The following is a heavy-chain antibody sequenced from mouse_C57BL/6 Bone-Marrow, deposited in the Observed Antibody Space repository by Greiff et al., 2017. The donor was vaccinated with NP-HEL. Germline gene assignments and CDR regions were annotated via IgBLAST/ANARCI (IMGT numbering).Heavy chain of an antibody. D-gene: IGHD2-5*01. CDR2: ISSGGSYT. J-gene: IGHJ2*01. CDR3: ARQWAYYSNYNYFDY. CDR1: GFTFSSYG. V-gene: IGHV5-6*01. Sequence: EVQLVESGGDLVKPGGSLKLSCAASGFTFSSYGMSWVRQTPDKRLEWVATISSGGSYTYYPDSVQGRFTISRDNAKNTLYLQMSSLKSEDTAMYYCARQWAYYSNYNYFDYWGQGTTLTVSS.